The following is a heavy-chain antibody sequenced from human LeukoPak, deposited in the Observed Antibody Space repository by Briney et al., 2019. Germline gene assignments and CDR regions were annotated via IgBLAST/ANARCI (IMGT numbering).Heavy chain of an antibody. Sequence: PSETLSLTCAVSGGSFSGYYWSWIRQPPGKGLEWIGEINHSGSTNYNPSLKSRVSISVDTSKNQFSLKLSSVTAADTAVYYCARVTGPIAVAGTNWFDPWGQGTLVTVSS. J-gene: IGHJ5*02. V-gene: IGHV4-34*01. CDR1: GGSFSGYY. D-gene: IGHD6-19*01. CDR3: ARVTGPIAVAGTNWFDP. CDR2: INHSGST.